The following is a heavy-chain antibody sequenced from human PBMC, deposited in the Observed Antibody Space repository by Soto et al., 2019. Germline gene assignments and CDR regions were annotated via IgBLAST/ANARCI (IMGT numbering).Heavy chain of an antibody. V-gene: IGHV3-48*01. Sequence: EVQLVESGGGLVQPGGSLRLSCAASGFTFSSYSMNWVRQAPGKGLEWVSYISSSSSTIYYADSVKGRFTLSRDNAKNALYLQMNSLGAEDTAVYYCARCRRSCWFDPGGQGILVTVSS. J-gene: IGHJ5*02. CDR2: ISSSSSTI. CDR1: GFTFSSYS. CDR3: ARCRRSCWFDP.